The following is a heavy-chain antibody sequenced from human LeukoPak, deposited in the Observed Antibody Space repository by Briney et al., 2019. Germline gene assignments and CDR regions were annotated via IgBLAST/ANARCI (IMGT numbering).Heavy chain of an antibody. V-gene: IGHV3-21*01. J-gene: IGHJ6*02. CDR2: ISSSSSYI. CDR1: GFTFSSYS. CDR3: ARASRSHGAYYYYYGMDV. D-gene: IGHD4-17*01. Sequence: GGSLRLSCAASGFTFSSYSMNWVRQAPGKGLEWVSSISSSSSYIHYADSVKGRFTISRDNAKNSLYLQMNSLRAEETAVYYCARASRSHGAYYYYYGMDVWGQGTTVTVSS.